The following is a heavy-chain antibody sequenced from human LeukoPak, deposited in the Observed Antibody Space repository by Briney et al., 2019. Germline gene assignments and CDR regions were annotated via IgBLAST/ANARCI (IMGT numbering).Heavy chain of an antibody. CDR1: GGSISSYY. Sequence: SETLSLTCTVSGGSISSYYWSWIRQPPGKGLEWIGYVYYSGSTNYNPSLKSRVTISVDTSKNQFSLKLSSVTAADTAVYYCARGPYYYDSSGYSETGEIDWGQGTLVTVSS. V-gene: IGHV4-59*01. D-gene: IGHD3-22*01. J-gene: IGHJ4*02. CDR3: ARGPYYYDSSGYSETGEID. CDR2: VYYSGST.